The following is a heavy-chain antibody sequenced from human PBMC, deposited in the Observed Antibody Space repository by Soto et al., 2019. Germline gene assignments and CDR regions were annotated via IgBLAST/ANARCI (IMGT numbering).Heavy chain of an antibody. J-gene: IGHJ6*02. Sequence: QVQLVQSGAEVKKPGSSVKVSCKASGGTFSSYAISWVRQAPGQGLEWMGGIIPIFGTANYAQKFQGRVTIPGDESTCTADMELSSLSSEDTAVYYCAAGWVPTTYYYYGMDVWGQGTTVTVSS. CDR2: IIPIFGTA. CDR3: AAGWVPTTYYYYGMDV. V-gene: IGHV1-69*01. CDR1: GGTFSSYA. D-gene: IGHD1-7*01.